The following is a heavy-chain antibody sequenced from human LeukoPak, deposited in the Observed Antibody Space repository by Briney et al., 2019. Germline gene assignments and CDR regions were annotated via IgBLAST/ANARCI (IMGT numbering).Heavy chain of an antibody. D-gene: IGHD1-26*01. CDR3: AKDRYSGSYVDY. CDR2: ISYDGSNK. V-gene: IGHV3-30*18. CDR1: GFTFSSYA. J-gene: IGHJ4*02. Sequence: GGSLRLSCAASGFTFSSYAMHWVRQAPGKGLEWVAVISYDGSNKDYADSVKGRFTISRDNSKNTLYLQMNSLRAEDTAVYYCAKDRYSGSYVDYWGQGTLVTVSS.